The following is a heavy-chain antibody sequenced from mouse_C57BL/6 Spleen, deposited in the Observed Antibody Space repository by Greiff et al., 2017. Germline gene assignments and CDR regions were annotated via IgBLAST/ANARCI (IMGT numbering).Heavy chain of an antibody. Sequence: VQLQQPGAELVMPGASVKLSCKASGYTFTSYWMHWVKQRPGQGLEWIGEIDPSDSYTNYNQKFKGKSTLTVDKSSSTAYMQLSSLTSEDSAVYYCARYDLYFDYWGQGTTLTVSS. V-gene: IGHV1-69*01. CDR3: ARYDLYFDY. D-gene: IGHD2-3*01. CDR2: IDPSDSYT. J-gene: IGHJ2*01. CDR1: GYTFTSYW.